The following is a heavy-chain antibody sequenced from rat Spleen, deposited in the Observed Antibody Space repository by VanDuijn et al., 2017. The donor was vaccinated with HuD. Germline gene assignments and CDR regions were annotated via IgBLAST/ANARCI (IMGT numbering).Heavy chain of an antibody. CDR2: ISYDGGST. CDR1: GFTFSDYY. CDR3: TTGSSD. V-gene: IGHV5-20*01. J-gene: IGHJ2*01. Sequence: EVQLVESGGGLVQPGRSLKLSCAASGFTFSDYYMAWVRQAPTKGLEWVASISYDGGSTYYRYSVKGRFTISRDNAKSSLYLQMDSLSSEDTATYYCTTGSSDWGQGVMVTVSS.